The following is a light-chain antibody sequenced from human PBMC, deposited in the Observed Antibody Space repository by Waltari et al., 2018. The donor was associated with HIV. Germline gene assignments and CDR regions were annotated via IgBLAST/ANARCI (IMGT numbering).Light chain of an antibody. CDR3: QQHNSFPIT. CDR1: EPIRSD. Sequence: DIQLTQSPAILTASVGDSVTIICRASEPIRSDLAWFQQKPRKAPKRLIFAASTLQTGVPQRFRGSGSGTQFTLTVTSLQPEDFATYFCQQHNSFPITFGGGTTV. CDR2: AAS. V-gene: IGKV1-9*01. J-gene: IGKJ4*01.